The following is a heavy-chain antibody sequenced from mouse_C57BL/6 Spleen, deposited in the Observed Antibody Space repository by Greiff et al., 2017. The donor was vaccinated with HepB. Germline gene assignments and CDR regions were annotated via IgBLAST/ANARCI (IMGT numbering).Heavy chain of an antibody. Sequence: EVQLQQSGPELVKPGASVKISCKASGYTFTDYYMNWVKQSHGKSLEWIGDINPNNGGTSYNQKFKGKATLTVDKSSSTAYMELRSLTSEDSAVYYCARDHPNYYGSSYYFDYWGQGTTLTVSS. CDR1: GYTFTDYY. J-gene: IGHJ2*01. CDR2: INPNNGGT. CDR3: ARDHPNYYGSSYYFDY. V-gene: IGHV1-26*01. D-gene: IGHD1-1*01.